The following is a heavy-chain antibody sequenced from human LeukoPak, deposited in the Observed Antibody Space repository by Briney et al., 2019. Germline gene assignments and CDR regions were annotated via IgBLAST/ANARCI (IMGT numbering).Heavy chain of an antibody. CDR2: INHSGST. D-gene: IGHD3-22*01. CDR3: ARGASYDSSGYYYYYYYGMDV. J-gene: IGHJ6*02. V-gene: IGHV4-34*01. CDR1: GGSFSGYY. Sequence: SGTLSLTCAVYGGSFSGYYWSWIRQPPGKGREWIGEINHSGSTNYNPSLKSRVTISVDTSKNQFSLKLSSVTAADMAVYYCARGASYDSSGYYYYYYYGMDVWGQGTTVTVSS.